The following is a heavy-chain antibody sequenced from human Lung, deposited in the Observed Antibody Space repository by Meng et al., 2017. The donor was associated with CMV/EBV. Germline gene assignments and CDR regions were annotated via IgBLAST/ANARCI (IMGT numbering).Heavy chain of an antibody. J-gene: IGHJ4*02. Sequence: GGSRRLCCAASGFTFSSHWMCWVRQAPGKGLEWVANIKTDGSEKYYVDSVKGRFTVSRDNAKNSLYLQMNSLSAEDTAVYYCACNSGDCWGQGTLVTVSS. CDR2: IKTDGSEK. V-gene: IGHV3-7*01. D-gene: IGHD3-10*01. CDR3: ACNSGDC. CDR1: GFTFSSHW.